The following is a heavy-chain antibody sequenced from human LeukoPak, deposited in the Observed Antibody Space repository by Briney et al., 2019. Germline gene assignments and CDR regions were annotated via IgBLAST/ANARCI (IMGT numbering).Heavy chain of an antibody. D-gene: IGHD2-2*01. J-gene: IGHJ6*03. V-gene: IGHV1-8*01. CDR2: MNPNSGNT. CDR3: ARGSIVVVPAATRTDYYYYYYMDV. CDR1: GYTFTSYD. Sequence: ASVKLSCKASGYTFTSYDINWVRQATGQGLEWMGWMNPNSGNTGYAQKFEGRVTMTRNTSISTAYMELSSLRSEDTAVYYCARGSIVVVPAATRTDYYYYYYMDVWGKGTTVTVSS.